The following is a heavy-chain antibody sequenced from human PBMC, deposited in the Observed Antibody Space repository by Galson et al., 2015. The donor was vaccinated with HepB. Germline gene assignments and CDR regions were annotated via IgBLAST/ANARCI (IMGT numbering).Heavy chain of an antibody. Sequence: SVKVSCKASGYTFTSYAMHWVRQAPGQRLEWMGWINAGNGNTKYSQKFQGRVTITRDTSASTAYMELSSLRSEDTAVYYCARDDRLTGTTFDYWGQGTLVTVSS. CDR1: GYTFTSYA. V-gene: IGHV1-3*01. CDR2: INAGNGNT. D-gene: IGHD1-1*01. CDR3: ARDDRLTGTTFDY. J-gene: IGHJ4*02.